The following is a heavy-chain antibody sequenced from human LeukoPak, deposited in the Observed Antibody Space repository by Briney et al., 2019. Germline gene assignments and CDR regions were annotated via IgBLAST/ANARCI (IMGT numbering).Heavy chain of an antibody. Sequence: VASVKVSCKASGGTFSSYAISWVRQAPGQGLEWLGGIMPLFGSAKYAQKFQGRVTITTDDSRSTAYMELSSLRSEDTAVYYCATGMENTLYYYMDFWGKGTSVTVSS. CDR2: IMPLFGSA. J-gene: IGHJ6*03. D-gene: IGHD1/OR15-1a*01. CDR3: ATGMENTLYYYMDF. CDR1: GGTFSSYA. V-gene: IGHV1-69*05.